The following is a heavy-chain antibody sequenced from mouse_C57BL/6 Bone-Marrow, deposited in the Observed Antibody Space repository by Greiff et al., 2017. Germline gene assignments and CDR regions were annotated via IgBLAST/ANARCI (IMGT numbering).Heavy chain of an antibody. CDR2: ILPGSGST. J-gene: IGHJ1*03. CDR3: ARERVVITDWYFDV. Sequence: QVQLKQSGAELMTPGASVKLSCTATGFTFTGSWIEWVKQRPGHGLEWIGEILPGSGSTNYNEKFTGQATFTADTSSNTAYMQLSSLTTEDSAIYYWARERVVITDWYFDVWGTGTTVTVSS. CDR1: GFTFTGSW. D-gene: IGHD1-1*01. V-gene: IGHV1-9*01.